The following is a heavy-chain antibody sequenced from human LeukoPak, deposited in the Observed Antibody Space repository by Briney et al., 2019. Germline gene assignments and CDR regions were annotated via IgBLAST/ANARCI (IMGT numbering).Heavy chain of an antibody. CDR2: IYYSGST. CDR3: ARAGKQPAPDYYYYYMDV. CDR1: GGSISSYY. V-gene: IGHV4-59*01. D-gene: IGHD6-13*01. Sequence: SQTLSLTCTVSGGSISSYYWSWIRQPPGKGLEWIGYIYYSGSTNYNPSLKSRVTISVGTSKNQFSLKLSSVTAADTAVYYCARAGKQPAPDYYYYYMDVWGKGTTVTVSS. J-gene: IGHJ6*03.